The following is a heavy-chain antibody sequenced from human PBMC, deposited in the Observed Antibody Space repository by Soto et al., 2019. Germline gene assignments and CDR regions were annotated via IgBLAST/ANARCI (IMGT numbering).Heavy chain of an antibody. J-gene: IGHJ6*02. CDR1: GGSFSGYY. CDR2: INHSGST. Sequence: SETLSLTCAVYGGSFSGYYWSWIRQPPGKGLEWIGEINHSGSTNYNPSLKSRVTISVDTSKNQFSLKLSSVTAADTAVYYCARSVRLYYDFWSGYYGRGDYYYGMDVWGQGTTVTVSS. CDR3: ARSVRLYYDFWSGYYGRGDYYYGMDV. D-gene: IGHD3-3*01. V-gene: IGHV4-34*01.